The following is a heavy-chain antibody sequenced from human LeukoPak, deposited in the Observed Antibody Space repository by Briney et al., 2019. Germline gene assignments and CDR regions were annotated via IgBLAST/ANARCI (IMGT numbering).Heavy chain of an antibody. Sequence: GGSLRLSCTASGFTFSSYAMGWVRQAPGRGLEWVSAISGSGGSTYYADSVKGRFTISRDNSKNTLYLQMNGLRAEDTAVYYCATNCSYGTGFDNWGQGTLVTVSS. J-gene: IGHJ4*02. CDR3: ATNCSYGTGFDN. CDR2: ISGSGGST. D-gene: IGHD7-27*01. V-gene: IGHV3-23*01. CDR1: GFTFSSYA.